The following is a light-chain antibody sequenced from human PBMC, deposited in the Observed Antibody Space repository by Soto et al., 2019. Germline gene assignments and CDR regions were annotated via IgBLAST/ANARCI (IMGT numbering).Light chain of an antibody. CDR3: QQRSDCRTRLS. CDR1: RSVSSY. V-gene: IGKV3-11*01. J-gene: IGKJ4*02. CDR2: AAY. Sequence: EIVLTQSPATLSLSPGDRATLSCGASRSVSSYLAWYQQKPGQAHRLLTYAAYYLATGIPARISGIRSGTDVTLTSSSLGPYDFAVYYCQQRSDCRTRLSCGGGTKVEIK.